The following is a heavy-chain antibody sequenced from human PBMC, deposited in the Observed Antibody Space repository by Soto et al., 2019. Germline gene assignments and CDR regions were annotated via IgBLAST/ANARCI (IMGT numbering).Heavy chain of an antibody. D-gene: IGHD6-6*01. J-gene: IGHJ6*02. CDR3: AKSLGYSSSSDDYYYYGMDV. CDR1: GFTFSSYA. Sequence: EVQLWESGGGLVQPGGSLRLSCAASGFTFSSYAMSWVRQAPGKGLEWVSAISGSGGSTYYADSVKGRFTISRDNSKNTLYLQMNSLRDEDTAVYYCAKSLGYSSSSDDYYYYGMDVWGQGTTVTVSS. V-gene: IGHV3-23*01. CDR2: ISGSGGST.